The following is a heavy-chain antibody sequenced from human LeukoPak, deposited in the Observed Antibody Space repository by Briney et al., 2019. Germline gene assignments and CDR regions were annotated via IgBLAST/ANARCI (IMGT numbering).Heavy chain of an antibody. CDR3: ARDGEYVWGTYPLY. J-gene: IGHJ4*02. Sequence: LETLSLTCTVSGGSMSSYYWSWIRQPAGKGLEWIGRVYSSGSTNYNPSLRSRVTMSVDTSKNQVSLKLSSVTAAGTAVYYCARDGEYVWGTYPLYWGQGTLVTVSS. D-gene: IGHD3-16*01. CDR1: GGSMSSYY. V-gene: IGHV4-4*07. CDR2: VYSSGST.